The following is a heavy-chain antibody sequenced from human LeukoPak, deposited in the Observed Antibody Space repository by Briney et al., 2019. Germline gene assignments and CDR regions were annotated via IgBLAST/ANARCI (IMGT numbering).Heavy chain of an antibody. CDR3: ARTDSSGYTLGD. CDR1: GYTFTGYY. Sequence: ASVKVSCKASGYTFTGYYMHWVRQAPGQGLEWMGWINPNSGGTNYAQKFQGRVTMTRDTSNSTAYMELSRLRSDDTAVYYCARTDSSGYTLGDWGQETLVTVSS. D-gene: IGHD3-22*01. CDR2: INPNSGGT. J-gene: IGHJ4*02. V-gene: IGHV1-2*02.